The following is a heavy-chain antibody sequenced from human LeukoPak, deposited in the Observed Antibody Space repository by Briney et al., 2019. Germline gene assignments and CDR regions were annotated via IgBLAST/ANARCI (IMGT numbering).Heavy chain of an antibody. CDR2: IWHDGSNK. Sequence: GGSLRLSCAASGFTFSTYVIHWGCHAPGKGLGRVSLIWHDGSNKYYGDSVKDRFTISRDNSKITLYLQMDSLRDEDTAVYYCARDRGYTYGHPLDYWGQGTLVTVSS. D-gene: IGHD5-18*01. CDR3: ARDRGYTYGHPLDY. CDR1: GFTFSTYV. J-gene: IGHJ4*02. V-gene: IGHV3-33*01.